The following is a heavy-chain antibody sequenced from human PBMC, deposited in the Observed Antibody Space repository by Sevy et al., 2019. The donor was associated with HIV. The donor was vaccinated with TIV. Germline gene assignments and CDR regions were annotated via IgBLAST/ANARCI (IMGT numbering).Heavy chain of an antibody. CDR3: AREGCTKPHDY. D-gene: IGHD2-8*01. CDR1: GFTFSKYS. Sequence: GGSLRLSCAASGFTFSKYSMSWVRQPPGKGLEWVSTLSFGCGEINYADSVKGRFTTSRANSKSSVYLQMNILRPEDTAVYYCAREGCTKPHDYWGQGTLVTVSS. CDR2: LSFGCGEI. V-gene: IGHV3-23*01. J-gene: IGHJ4*02.